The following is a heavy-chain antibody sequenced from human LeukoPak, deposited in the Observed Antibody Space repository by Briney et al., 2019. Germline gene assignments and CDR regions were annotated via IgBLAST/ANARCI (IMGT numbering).Heavy chain of an antibody. J-gene: IGHJ4*02. CDR3: AREGYYDTSGFQNAPSDY. Sequence: GASVKVSCKASGYTFTSYYMHWVRQAPGQGLEWMGIINPSGGSTSYAQKFQGRVTMTRDTSTSTVYMELSSLRSEDTAVYYCAREGYYDTSGFQNAPSDYWGQGTLVTVSS. CDR2: INPSGGST. D-gene: IGHD3-22*01. CDR1: GYTFTSYY. V-gene: IGHV1-46*01.